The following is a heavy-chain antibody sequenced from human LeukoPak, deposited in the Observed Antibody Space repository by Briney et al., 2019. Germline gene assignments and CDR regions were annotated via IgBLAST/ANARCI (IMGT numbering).Heavy chain of an antibody. Sequence: PGGSLRLSCTASGFTFRSYEMNWVRQAPGKGLEWVSYISGGGSIIFYVDSVKGRFTISRDNAKNSLYLQMNSLRAEDTAIYYCATPRAVAGGYWGQGTLVTVSS. CDR2: ISGGGSII. V-gene: IGHV3-48*03. CDR1: GFTFRSYE. CDR3: ATPRAVAGGY. D-gene: IGHD6-19*01. J-gene: IGHJ4*02.